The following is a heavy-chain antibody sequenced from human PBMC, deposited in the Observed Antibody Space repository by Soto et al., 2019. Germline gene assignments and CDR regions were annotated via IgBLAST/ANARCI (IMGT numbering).Heavy chain of an antibody. CDR2: INPSGGST. J-gene: IGHJ6*02. V-gene: IGHV1-46*01. Sequence: QVQLVQSGAEVKKPGASVKVSCKASGYTFTSYYMHWVRQAPGQGLEWMGIINPSGGSTSYAQKFQGRVTMTRDTSTSQVYMELSSLRSEYTAVYYCARAYVDTAMVYYYYCGRDVWGQGTTVTVSS. CDR1: GYTFTSYY. CDR3: ARAYVDTAMVYYYYCGRDV. D-gene: IGHD5-18*01.